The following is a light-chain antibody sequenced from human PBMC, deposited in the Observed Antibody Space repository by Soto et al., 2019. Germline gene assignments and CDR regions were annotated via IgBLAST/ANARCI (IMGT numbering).Light chain of an antibody. V-gene: IGLV2-14*01. J-gene: IGLJ1*01. CDR1: SSDVGGYNY. CDR3: SSHTSSNTRV. Sequence: QSVLTQPASESGSPGQSITISCTGTSSDVGGYNYVSWYQQHPGKAPKLMIYEVSNRPSGVSYRFSGSKSGNTASLTISGLQAEDEADYYCSSHTSSNTRVFGTGTKVTVL. CDR2: EVS.